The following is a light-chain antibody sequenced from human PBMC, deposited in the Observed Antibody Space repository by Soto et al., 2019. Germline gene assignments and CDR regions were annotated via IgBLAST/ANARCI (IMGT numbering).Light chain of an antibody. CDR1: SSDIGGYNY. J-gene: IGLJ2*01. CDR3: TSYTRTRNLL. CDR2: EVS. Sequence: QSVLTQPASVSGSPGQSITISCTGTSSDIGGYNYVSWYQHHPGQAPKLIIFEVSHRPSGVSNRFSGSKSGNTASLTISGLQTEDEAEYYCTSYTRTRNLLFGGGTKLTVL. V-gene: IGLV2-14*01.